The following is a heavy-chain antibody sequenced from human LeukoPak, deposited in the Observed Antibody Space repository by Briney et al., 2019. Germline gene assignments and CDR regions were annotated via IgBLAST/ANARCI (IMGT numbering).Heavy chain of an antibody. CDR2: ISGSGGST. D-gene: IGHD6-19*01. J-gene: IGHJ3*02. CDR1: GFTFSSYA. V-gene: IGHV3-23*01. Sequence: GGSLRLSCAASGFTFSSYAMSWVRQAPGKGLEWVSAISGSGGSTYYAESVKGRFTISRDNSKNTLYLQMNSLRAEDTALYYCARALNSEWLVRDAFDIWGQGTMVTVSS. CDR3: ARALNSEWLVRDAFDI.